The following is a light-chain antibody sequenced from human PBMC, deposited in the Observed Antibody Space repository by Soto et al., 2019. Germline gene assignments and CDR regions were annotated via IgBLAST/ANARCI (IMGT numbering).Light chain of an antibody. CDR2: GAS. J-gene: IGKJ4*01. V-gene: IGKV1-39*01. CDR3: QQSYNTPALT. CDR1: QRISNF. Sequence: DIQMTQSRSSLSASVGDRVTITCRASQRISNFLNWYQQKPGKAPKLLIYGASNLQSGVPSRFSGSGSGTHFTLTISGLQPDDFATYYCQQSYNTPALTFGGGTKV.